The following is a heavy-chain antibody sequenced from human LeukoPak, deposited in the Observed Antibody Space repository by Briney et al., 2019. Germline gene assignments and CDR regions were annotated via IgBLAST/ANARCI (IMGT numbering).Heavy chain of an antibody. V-gene: IGHV4-39*01. CDR2: IYYSGST. CDR1: GGSISSSSYY. J-gene: IGHJ5*02. Sequence: SETLSLTCTVSGGSISSSSYYWGWIRQPPGKGLEWIGNIYYSGSTYYNPSLKSRVTISVDTSKNRFSLKLSSVTAADTAVYYCARQAPRWFDPWGQGTLVTVSS. CDR3: ARQAPRWFDP.